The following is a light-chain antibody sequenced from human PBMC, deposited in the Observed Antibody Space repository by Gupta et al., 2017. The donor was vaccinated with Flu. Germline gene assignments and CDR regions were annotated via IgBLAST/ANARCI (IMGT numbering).Light chain of an antibody. CDR3: QQDDSLPIT. J-gene: IGKJ5*01. CDR2: DAS. Sequence: IQMTQSSSSLSASVGDRATITYQASQYITNYFNWYQQNPGKAPELLIYDASSWQTGVSSRFSGSGSGTDFAFTIVSLQPDDTGTYYCQQDDSLPITFGQGTRLEIK. V-gene: IGKV1-33*01. CDR1: QYITNY.